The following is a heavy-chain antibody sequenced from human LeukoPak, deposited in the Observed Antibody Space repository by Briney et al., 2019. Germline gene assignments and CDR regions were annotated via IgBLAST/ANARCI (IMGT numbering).Heavy chain of an antibody. CDR3: ATDYYCSGGSCYPPD. Sequence: GGSLRLSCAASGFPFSIYTMNWVRQAPGKGLEWVSSISGSSNDIYYADSVKGRFIISRDNARNSLYLQMNSLRAEDTAVYYCATDYYCSGGSCYPPDWGQGTLVTVSS. J-gene: IGHJ4*02. CDR1: GFPFSIYT. D-gene: IGHD2-15*01. CDR2: ISGSSNDI. V-gene: IGHV3-21*01.